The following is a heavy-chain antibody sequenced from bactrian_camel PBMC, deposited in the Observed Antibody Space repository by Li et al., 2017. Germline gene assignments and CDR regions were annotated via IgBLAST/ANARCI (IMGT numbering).Heavy chain of an antibody. D-gene: IGHD3*01. Sequence: HVQLVESGGGSAQTGGSLTLSCVASGLTASGYCMGWFRRTGKGREGVAVLERYGGTRVEDSVKGRFTIYSDNAKNILYLQMNNLQREDTAVYYCALGSSASAWAHLSPAAFVYWGRGTQVTVS. J-gene: IGHJ4*01. CDR1: GLTASGYC. CDR2: LERYGGT. CDR3: ALGSSASAWAHLSPAAFVY. V-gene: IGHV3S9*01.